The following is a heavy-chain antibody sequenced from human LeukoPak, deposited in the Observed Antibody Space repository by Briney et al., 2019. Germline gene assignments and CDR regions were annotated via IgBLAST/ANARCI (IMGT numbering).Heavy chain of an antibody. CDR2: IYYSGST. J-gene: IGHJ4*02. V-gene: IGHV4-59*12. CDR3: ARENSGSYREFDY. CDR1: GGSINYYY. Sequence: SETLSLTCTVSGGSINYYYWSWIRQPPGKGLEWIGYIYYSGSTNYNPSLKSRVTMSADTSKNQLSLKLSSVTAADTAVFYCARENSGSYREFDYWGQGTLVTVSS. D-gene: IGHD1-26*01.